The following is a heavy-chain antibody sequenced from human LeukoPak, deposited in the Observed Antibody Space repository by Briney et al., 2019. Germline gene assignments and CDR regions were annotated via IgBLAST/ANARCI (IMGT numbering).Heavy chain of an antibody. D-gene: IGHD2-15*01. CDR1: GFTFSSYS. Sequence: QPGGSLRLSCAASGFTFSSYSISWVRQAPGKGLEWVSYISTSSAVMYYADSVKGRFTISRDDARNSVSLKMNSLGADDTAVYYCARDVGYCSGGSCYRWFASWGQGTLVIVSS. CDR3: ARDVGYCSGGSCYRWFAS. J-gene: IGHJ5*01. V-gene: IGHV3-48*01. CDR2: ISTSSAVM.